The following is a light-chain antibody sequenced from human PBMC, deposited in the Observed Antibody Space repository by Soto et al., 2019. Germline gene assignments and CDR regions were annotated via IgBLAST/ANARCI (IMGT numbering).Light chain of an antibody. V-gene: IGLV2-11*01. CDR3: CSYAGSFTWV. CDR2: DAS. Sequence: QSALTQPRSVSGSPGQSVTISCTGTTGDIGAYNFVSWYQLHPGKAPKLMIYDASKRPSGVPDRFSASKSGNTASLTISGLQAEDEAYYYCCSYAGSFTWVFGGGTKVTVL. J-gene: IGLJ3*02. CDR1: TGDIGAYNF.